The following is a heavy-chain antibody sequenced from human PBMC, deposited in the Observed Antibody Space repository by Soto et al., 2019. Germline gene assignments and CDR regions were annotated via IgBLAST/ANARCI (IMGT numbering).Heavy chain of an antibody. V-gene: IGHV4-30-4*01. CDR2: IYYSGST. CDR1: GGSISSGEYY. J-gene: IGHJ5*02. CDR3: ARVWYSSSWPNWFDT. Sequence: SETLSLTCTVSGGSISSGEYYWSWIRQPPGKGLEWIGYIYYSGSTYYNPSLKSRVTISVDTSKNQLSLKLSSVTAADTAVYYCARVWYSSSWPNWFDTWGQVTLLTDSS. D-gene: IGHD6-13*01.